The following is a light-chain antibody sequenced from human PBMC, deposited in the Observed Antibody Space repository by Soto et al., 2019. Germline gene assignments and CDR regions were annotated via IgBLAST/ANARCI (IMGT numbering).Light chain of an antibody. CDR1: QDVDKW. V-gene: IGKV1-5*03. CDR3: QQYSSYWT. CDR2: KSS. Sequence: ILMSQSPSSLSASVGDTVTITCRASQDVDKWLAWYQQKPGKAPKLLIYKSSTLIGGVPSRFSAVGSGTEYSLSISGLQPEDVSTYYCQQYSSYWTFGKGTMVEIK. J-gene: IGKJ1*01.